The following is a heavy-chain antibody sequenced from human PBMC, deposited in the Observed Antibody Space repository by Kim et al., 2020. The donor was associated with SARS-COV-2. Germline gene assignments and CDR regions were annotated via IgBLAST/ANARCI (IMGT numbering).Heavy chain of an antibody. CDR1: GGSISSFY. Sequence: SETLSLTCTVSGGSISSFYWSWIRQPPGKGLEWIGYIYYSGSTNYNPSLKSRVTISVDTSKNQFSLKLSSVTAADTAVYYCARETPGYCSGGSCQGYWFEPWGQGTLVTVSS. CDR2: IYYSGST. V-gene: IGHV4-59*13. CDR3: ARETPGYCSGGSCQGYWFEP. D-gene: IGHD2-15*01. J-gene: IGHJ5*02.